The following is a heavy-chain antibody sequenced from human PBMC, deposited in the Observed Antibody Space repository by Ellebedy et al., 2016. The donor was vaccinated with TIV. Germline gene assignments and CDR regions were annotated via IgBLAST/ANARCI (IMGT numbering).Heavy chain of an antibody. D-gene: IGHD1-1*01. Sequence: AASVKVSCKASGHTFTSDGFGWVRQAPGQGLEWMGWINTYNGNKNYAKSFQGSVTMTTDTSTNTAYLDLRSLRPDDTAVYYCARGITGPVDLGYWGQGTLVTVSS. J-gene: IGHJ4*02. CDR1: GHTFTSDG. V-gene: IGHV1-18*04. CDR2: INTYNGNK. CDR3: ARGITGPVDLGY.